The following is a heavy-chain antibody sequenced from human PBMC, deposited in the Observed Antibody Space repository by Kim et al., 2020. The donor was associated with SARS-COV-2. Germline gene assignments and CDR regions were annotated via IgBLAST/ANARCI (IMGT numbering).Heavy chain of an antibody. J-gene: IGHJ6*03. D-gene: IGHD6-19*01. CDR3: ARRTVDSSNYYYYYMDV. Sequence: LKSRVTLSVDTSKNQFSLKLSSVPAADTAVYYCARRTVDSSNYYYYYMDVWGKGTTVTVSS. V-gene: IGHV4-59*08.